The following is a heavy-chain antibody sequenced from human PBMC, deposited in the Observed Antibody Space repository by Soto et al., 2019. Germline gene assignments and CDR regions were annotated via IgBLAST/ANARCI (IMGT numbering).Heavy chain of an antibody. CDR2: ISSDGKTE. CDR3: AQGHGGVIHSQFDI. J-gene: IGHJ3*02. V-gene: IGHV3-30*18. CDR1: GFTLSNFG. Sequence: QVQLVESGGGVIQPGGSLRLSCGASGFTLSNFGVHWVRQAPGKGPEWVGAISSDGKTESYGASVRGRFTVSRDNSQNRVFLQMNSQRSDDTGVYYCAQGHGGVIHSQFDIWGQGTMVTVSS. D-gene: IGHD2-8*01.